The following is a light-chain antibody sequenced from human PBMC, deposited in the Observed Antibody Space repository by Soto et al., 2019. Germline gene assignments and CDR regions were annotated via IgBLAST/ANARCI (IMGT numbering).Light chain of an antibody. CDR3: QQFDISVT. J-gene: IGKJ1*01. CDR1: QSVSSTF. V-gene: IGKV3-20*01. CDR2: GAS. Sequence: EIVLTQSPGSLSLSPGERATLSCRASQSVSSTFFAWYQQRPGQAPRLLMYGASSRATGIPERFSGSGSGTDFTLTISRLEPDDFAVYYCQQFDISVTFGQGTKVEIK.